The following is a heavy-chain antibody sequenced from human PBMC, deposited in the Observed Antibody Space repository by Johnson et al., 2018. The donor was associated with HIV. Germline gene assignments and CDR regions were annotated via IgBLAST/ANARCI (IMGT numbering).Heavy chain of an antibody. CDR1: GFIFSDYY. CDR3: ARDEGYYYDGSGFFDI. V-gene: IGHV3-11*04. Sequence: QEQLVESGGGLVQPGGSLRLSCAASGFIFSDYYMSWIRQAPGKGLEWVSYISSSANTIYYADSVKGRFTISRDNAKNSLYLQMNSLRAEDTAVYYCARDEGYYYDGSGFFDIWGQGTMVTVSS. D-gene: IGHD3-22*01. J-gene: IGHJ3*02. CDR2: ISSSANTI.